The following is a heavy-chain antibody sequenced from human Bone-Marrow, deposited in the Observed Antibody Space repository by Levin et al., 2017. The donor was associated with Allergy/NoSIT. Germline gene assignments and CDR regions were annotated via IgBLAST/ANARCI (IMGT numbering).Heavy chain of an antibody. CDR2: IIPMYGTA. Sequence: ISCKATGVSFSNSAITWVRQAPGQGLEWMGGIIPMYGTAHYAQQFQGRVTITADESTNTAYMELSGLRSEDTAVYLCARGSSNWLPTDDWGQGTLVTVSS. J-gene: IGHJ4*02. D-gene: IGHD6-13*01. CDR3: ARGSSNWLPTDD. V-gene: IGHV1-69*01. CDR1: GVSFSNSA.